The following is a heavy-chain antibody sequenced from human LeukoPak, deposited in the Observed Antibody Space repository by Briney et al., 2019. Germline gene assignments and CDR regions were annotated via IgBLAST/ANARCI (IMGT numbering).Heavy chain of an antibody. J-gene: IGHJ4*02. CDR3: ARVPYYYDSSGQYYFDY. CDR1: GGTFSSYA. V-gene: IGHV1-69*06. D-gene: IGHD3-22*01. CDR2: IIPIFGTA. Sequence: ASVKVSCKASGGTFSSYAISWVRQAPGQGLEWMGGIIPIFGTANYAQKFQGRVTITADKSTSTAYMELSSLRSEDTAVYYCARVPYYYDSSGQYYFDYWGQGTLVTVSS.